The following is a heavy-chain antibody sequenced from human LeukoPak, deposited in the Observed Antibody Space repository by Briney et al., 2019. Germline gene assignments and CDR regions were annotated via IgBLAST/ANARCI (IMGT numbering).Heavy chain of an antibody. CDR2: IHYSGTT. CDR3: ARAIYDSSGIFDY. V-gene: IGHV4-39*07. J-gene: IGHJ4*02. CDR1: GGSISSGNYY. Sequence: SETLSLTCTVSGGSISSGNYYWGWIRQPPGKGLDWIASIHYSGTTYYNPSLKSRVTISVDTSKNQFSLKLSSVTAADTAVYYCARAIYDSSGIFDYWGQGTLVTVSS. D-gene: IGHD3-22*01.